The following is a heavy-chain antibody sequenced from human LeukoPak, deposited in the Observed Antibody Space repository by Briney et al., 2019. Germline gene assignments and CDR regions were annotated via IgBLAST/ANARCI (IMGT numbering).Heavy chain of an antibody. Sequence: SETLSLTCAVYGGSFSGYYWSWIRQPPGKGLEWIGEINHSGSTNYNPSLKSRVTISVDTSKNQFSLKLSSVTAADTAVYYCARDPPNELDAFDIWGQGTMVTVSS. CDR3: ARDPPNELDAFDI. D-gene: IGHD1-1*01. CDR1: GGSFSGYY. CDR2: INHSGST. V-gene: IGHV4-34*01. J-gene: IGHJ3*02.